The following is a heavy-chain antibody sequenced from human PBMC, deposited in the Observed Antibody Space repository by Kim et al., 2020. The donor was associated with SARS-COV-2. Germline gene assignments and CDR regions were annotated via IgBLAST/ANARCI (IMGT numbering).Heavy chain of an antibody. D-gene: IGHD3-10*01. CDR3: AKALWFGELPHWYFDL. CDR2: ISGSGGST. V-gene: IGHV3-23*01. J-gene: IGHJ2*01. CDR1: GFTFSSYA. Sequence: GGSLRLSCAASGFTFSSYAMSWVRQAPGKGLEWVSAISGSGGSTYYADSVKGRFTISRDNSKNTLYLQMNSLRAEDTAVYYCAKALWFGELPHWYFDLWGRGTLVTVSS.